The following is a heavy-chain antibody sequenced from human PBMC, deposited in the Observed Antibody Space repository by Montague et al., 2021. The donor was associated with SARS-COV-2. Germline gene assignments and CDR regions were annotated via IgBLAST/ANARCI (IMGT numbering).Heavy chain of an antibody. D-gene: IGHD6-19*01. Sequence: SETLSLTCAVYGGSFSGYYWSWIRQPSGKGLEWIGEINHSGSTNYNPSLKSRVTISVDTSKNQFSLKLSSVTAADTAVYYCARDSRTSGWGYWYHGLDVWGQGTTVIVSS. CDR3: ARDSRTSGWGYWYHGLDV. CDR2: INHSGST. J-gene: IGHJ6*02. V-gene: IGHV4-34*01. CDR1: GGSFSGYY.